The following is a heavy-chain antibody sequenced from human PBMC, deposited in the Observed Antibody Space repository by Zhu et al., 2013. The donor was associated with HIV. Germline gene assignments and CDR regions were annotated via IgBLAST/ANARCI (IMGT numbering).Heavy chain of an antibody. D-gene: IGHD5-12*01. CDR1: GYTFTSYD. CDR3: ARRGSSAYGGGMDV. J-gene: IGHJ6*02. Sequence: QVQLVQSGAEVKKPGASVKVSCKTSGYTFTSYDINWVRQATGQGLEWMGWMNPHSGHSGSAQKFQGRVTMTRNTSTATAYMELSSLRSDDTAVYYCARRGSSAYGGGMDVWGQGTTVAVS. CDR2: MNPHSGHS. V-gene: IGHV1-8*01.